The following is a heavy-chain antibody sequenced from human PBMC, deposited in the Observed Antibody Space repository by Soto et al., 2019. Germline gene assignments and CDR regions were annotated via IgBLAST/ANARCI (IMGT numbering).Heavy chain of an antibody. CDR1: GGSISSYY. V-gene: IGHV4-59*08. J-gene: IGHJ4*02. CDR3: ASSSWDY. D-gene: IGHD6-13*01. CDR2: IYYSGST. Sequence: SETLSLTCTVSGGSISSYYWSWTRQPPGKGLEWIGYIYYSGSTNYNPSLKSRVTISVDTSKNQFSLKLSSVTAADTAVYYCASSSWDYWGQGTLVTVS.